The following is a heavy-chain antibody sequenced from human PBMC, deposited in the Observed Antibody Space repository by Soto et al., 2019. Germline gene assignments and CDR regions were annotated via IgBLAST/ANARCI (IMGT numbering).Heavy chain of an antibody. CDR1: GFTFSSYA. D-gene: IGHD3-22*01. CDR3: VKTYDSSGYYLNLFDY. CDR2: ISNNGGST. Sequence: GGSLRLSCSASGFTFSSYAMHWVRQAPGKGLEYVSAISNNGGSTYYADSVKGRFTISRDNSKNTLYLQMSSLRAEDTAVYYCVKTYDSSGYYLNLFDYWGQGTLVTVSS. J-gene: IGHJ4*02. V-gene: IGHV3-64D*06.